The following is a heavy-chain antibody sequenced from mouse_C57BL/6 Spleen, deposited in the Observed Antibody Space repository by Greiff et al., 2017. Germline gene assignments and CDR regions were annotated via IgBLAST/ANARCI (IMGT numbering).Heavy chain of an antibody. J-gene: IGHJ2*01. CDR3: VREGNYFDY. V-gene: IGHV10-3*01. CDR2: IRRKSSNYAT. CDR1: GFTFNTYA. Sequence: EVMLVESGGGLVQPKGSLKLSCAASGFTFNTYAMHWVRQAPGKGLEWVARIRRKSSNYATYYADSVKDRFTISRDDSQSMLYLQMNNLKTEDTAMYYCVREGNYFDYWGQGTTLTVSS.